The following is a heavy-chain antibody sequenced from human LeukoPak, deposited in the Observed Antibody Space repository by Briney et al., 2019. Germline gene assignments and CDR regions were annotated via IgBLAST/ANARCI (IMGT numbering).Heavy chain of an antibody. V-gene: IGHV4-39*01. D-gene: IGHD3-10*01. CDR3: ARAASAGFGLNWFDP. CDR1: GGSISSSSYY. Sequence: SETLSLTCTVSGGSISSSSYYWGWIRQPPGKGLEWIGSIYYSGSTYYNPSLKSRVTMSVDTSKNQFSLKLSSVTAADTAVYYCARAASAGFGLNWFDPWGQGTLVTVSS. J-gene: IGHJ5*02. CDR2: IYYSGST.